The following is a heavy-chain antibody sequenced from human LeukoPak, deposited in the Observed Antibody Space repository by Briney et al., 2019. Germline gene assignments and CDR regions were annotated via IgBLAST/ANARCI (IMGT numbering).Heavy chain of an antibody. V-gene: IGHV3-66*02. CDR1: GFNVSSNY. CDR2: IFSGGST. CDR3: ARTPRPNKWSDAFDI. Sequence: GGSLRLSCAASGFNVSSNYMSWVRQAPGKGLEWVSVIFSGGSTYYVDSVKGRFTISRDSSKNTLDLQMNSLRPDDSAVYYCARTPRPNKWSDAFDIWGQGTMVTVSS. D-gene: IGHD2-15*01. J-gene: IGHJ3*02.